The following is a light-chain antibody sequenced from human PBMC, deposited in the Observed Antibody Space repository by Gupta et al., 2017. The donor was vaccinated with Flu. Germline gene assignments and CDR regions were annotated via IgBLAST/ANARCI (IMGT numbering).Light chain of an antibody. V-gene: IGLV1-44*01. Sequence: QSVLSQPPSASVTPGQGVTLSCSGTRSTIGITGVHWYRLLPGTAPKLLIYSNNQRHSGVPARISGSKSGTSASLATSGLQADEEADYYCAVWDASRSGWVFGGGTKLTVV. CDR2: SNN. CDR1: RSTIGITG. J-gene: IGLJ3*02. CDR3: AVWDASRSGWV.